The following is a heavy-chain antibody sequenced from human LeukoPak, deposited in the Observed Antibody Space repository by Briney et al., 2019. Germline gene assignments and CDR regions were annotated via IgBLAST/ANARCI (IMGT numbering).Heavy chain of an antibody. CDR3: ARGLGATG. CDR1: GFTFSSYA. Sequence: PGGSLRLSCAASGFTFSSYAMSWVRQAPGKGLEWVTSISSSGSTMFYADFVKGRFTISRDNAKNSVSLQMNSLTADDTAIYYCARGLGATGWGQGTLVTVSS. D-gene: IGHD1-26*01. CDR2: ISSSGSTM. V-gene: IGHV3-48*04. J-gene: IGHJ4*02.